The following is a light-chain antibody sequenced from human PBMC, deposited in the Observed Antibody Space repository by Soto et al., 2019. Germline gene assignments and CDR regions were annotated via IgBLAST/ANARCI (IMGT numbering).Light chain of an antibody. CDR1: QSVTSNY. CDR2: GAS. J-gene: IGKJ1*01. V-gene: IGKV3-20*01. Sequence: EIVLTQSPGTLSLSPGDRATLSCRASQSVTSNYVAWYQQKPGQAPSLLIYGASSRATGIPDRFSGSGSGTDFTLTISRLEPEDFAVYYCQQYGSSPQTFGQGTKVDI. CDR3: QQYGSSPQT.